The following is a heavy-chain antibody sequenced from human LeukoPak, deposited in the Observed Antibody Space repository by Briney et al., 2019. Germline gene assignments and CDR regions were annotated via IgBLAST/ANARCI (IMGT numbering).Heavy chain of an antibody. V-gene: IGHV3-30*03. CDR2: ISYDGSNE. D-gene: IGHD1-26*01. CDR1: GFTFSSYG. CDR3: TTDSGSYLGYYYGMDV. Sequence: GGSLRLSCAASGFTFSSYGIHWVRQAPGKGLEWVAVISYDGSNEYYADSVKGRFTVSRDNSKITLYLQMNSLKTEDTAVYYCTTDSGSYLGYYYGMDVWGQGTTVTVSS. J-gene: IGHJ6*02.